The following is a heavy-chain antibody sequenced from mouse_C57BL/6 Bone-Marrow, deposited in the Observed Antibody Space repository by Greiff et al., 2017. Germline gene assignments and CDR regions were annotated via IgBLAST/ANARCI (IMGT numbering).Heavy chain of an antibody. V-gene: IGHV1-55*01. CDR1: GYTFTSYW. Sequence: VQLQQPGAELVKPGASVKMSCKASGYTFTSYWITWVKQRPGQGLEWIGDIYPGSGSTNYNEKFKSKATLTVDTSSSTAYMQLSSLTSEDSAVYYCARGRGLRLRRGFDYWGQGTTLTVSS. J-gene: IGHJ2*01. CDR2: IYPGSGST. D-gene: IGHD2-2*01. CDR3: ARGRGLRLRRGFDY.